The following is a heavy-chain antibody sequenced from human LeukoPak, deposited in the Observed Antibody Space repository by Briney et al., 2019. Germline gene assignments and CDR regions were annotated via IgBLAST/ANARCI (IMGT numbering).Heavy chain of an antibody. CDR1: GYSFVGYF. Sequence: ASVKVSCKTSGYSFVGYFIHRVRQAPGQGLQWMGRINSNSGGTEYEPSFQGRVTMTRDTSISTAYVEVSTLISDDTAVYYCARDLSSTPNWEFDYWGQGTQVTVSS. V-gene: IGHV1-2*06. J-gene: IGHJ4*02. CDR2: INSNSGGT. D-gene: IGHD1-26*01. CDR3: ARDLSSTPNWEFDY.